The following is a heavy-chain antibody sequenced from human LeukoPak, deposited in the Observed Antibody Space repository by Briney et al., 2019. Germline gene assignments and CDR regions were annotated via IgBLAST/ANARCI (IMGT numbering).Heavy chain of an antibody. CDR2: INRDGSTT. D-gene: IGHD3-10*01. V-gene: IGHV3-74*03. Sequence: GGSLRLSCAASGFTFSNYWVHWVRQAPGKGLVWVSRINRDGSTTKYADSVKGRFTVSRDNAKNTLNLQMNSLRAEDTAVYHCARDKKSGESSEIDYWGQGTLVTVSS. J-gene: IGHJ4*02. CDR3: ARDKKSGESSEIDY. CDR1: GFTFSNYW.